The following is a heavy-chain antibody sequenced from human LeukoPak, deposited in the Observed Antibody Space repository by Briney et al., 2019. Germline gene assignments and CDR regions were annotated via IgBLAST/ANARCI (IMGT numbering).Heavy chain of an antibody. CDR3: ARGRITIFGVVIPDDY. CDR1: GFTFSSYG. Sequence: PGGSLRLSCAASGFTFSSYGMHWVRQAPGKGLEWVAFIRYDGSNKYYADSVKGRFTISRDNSKNTLYLQMNSLRAEDTAVYYCARGRITIFGVVIPDDYWGQGTLVTVSS. CDR2: IRYDGSNK. V-gene: IGHV3-30*02. D-gene: IGHD3-3*01. J-gene: IGHJ4*02.